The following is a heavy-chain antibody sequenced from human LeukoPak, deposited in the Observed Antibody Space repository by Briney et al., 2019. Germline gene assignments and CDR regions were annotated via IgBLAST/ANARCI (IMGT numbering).Heavy chain of an antibody. J-gene: IGHJ4*02. CDR3: ARVLDCSSTSCYGGHY. Sequence: SVKVSCKASGGTFISYAISWVRQAPGQGLEWMGRIIPILGIANYAQKFQGRVTITADKSTSTAYMELSSLRSEDTAVYYCARVLDCSSTSCYGGHYWGQGTLVTVSS. CDR1: GGTFISYA. V-gene: IGHV1-69*04. CDR2: IIPILGIA. D-gene: IGHD2-2*01.